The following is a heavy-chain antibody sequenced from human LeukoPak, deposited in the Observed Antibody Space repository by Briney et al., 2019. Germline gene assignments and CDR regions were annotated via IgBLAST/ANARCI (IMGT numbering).Heavy chain of an antibody. D-gene: IGHD3-10*01. CDR1: GYTFTGYY. J-gene: IGHJ4*02. V-gene: IGHV1-2*02. Sequence: ASVKVSCKASGYTFTGYYMHWARQAPGQGLEWMGWINPNSGGTNYAQKFQGRVTMTRDASISTAYMELSRLRSDDTAVYYCARGFLSYYGSGSYGYWGQGTLVTVSS. CDR2: INPNSGGT. CDR3: ARGFLSYYGSGSYGY.